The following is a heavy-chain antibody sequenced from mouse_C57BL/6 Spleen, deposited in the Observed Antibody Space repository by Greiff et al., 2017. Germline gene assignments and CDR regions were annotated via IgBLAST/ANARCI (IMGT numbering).Heavy chain of an antibody. CDR1: GYTFTSYW. D-gene: IGHD1-1*01. CDR3: AREFDGGLYSMDY. V-gene: IGHV1-53*01. J-gene: IGHJ4*01. Sequence: QVQLQQPGAELVKPGASVKLSCKASGYTFTSYWMHWVKQRPGQGLEWIGNIYPRSGGTNYNEKFKSKATLTVDTSSSTAYMQLSSLTSEDSSVYYCAREFDGGLYSMDYWGQGTSVTVSS. CDR2: IYPRSGGT.